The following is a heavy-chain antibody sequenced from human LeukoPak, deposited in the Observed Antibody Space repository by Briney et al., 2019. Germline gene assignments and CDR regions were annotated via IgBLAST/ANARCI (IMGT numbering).Heavy chain of an antibody. D-gene: IGHD3-22*01. J-gene: IGHJ4*02. Sequence: SGGSLRLSCAASGFTFSSYAMSWVRQAPGKGLEWVSAISGSGGSTYYADSVKGRFTISRDNSKNTLYLQMNSLRAEDTAVYYCAKDGNYDSSGPLGPPFDYWGQGTLVTVSS. V-gene: IGHV3-23*01. CDR2: ISGSGGST. CDR1: GFTFSSYA. CDR3: AKDGNYDSSGPLGPPFDY.